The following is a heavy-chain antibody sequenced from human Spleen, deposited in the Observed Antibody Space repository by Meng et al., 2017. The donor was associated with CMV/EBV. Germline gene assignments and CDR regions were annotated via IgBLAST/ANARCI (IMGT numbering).Heavy chain of an antibody. CDR3: ARERRIPRFLEWSYAFDI. CDR2: ISRDGTTQ. D-gene: IGHD3-3*01. CDR1: GFTFSDYY. J-gene: IGHJ3*02. V-gene: IGHV3-11*01. Sequence: GGSLRLSCAASGFTFSDYYMSWIRQAPGKGLEWISYISRDGTTQYYADSVKGRFTISRDNAKHSLYLQMDSLRAEDTAVYYCARERRIPRFLEWSYAFDIWGQGTMVTVSS.